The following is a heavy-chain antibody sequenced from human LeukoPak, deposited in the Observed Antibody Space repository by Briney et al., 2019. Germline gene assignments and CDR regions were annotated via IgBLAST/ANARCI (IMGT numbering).Heavy chain of an antibody. V-gene: IGHV3-30*18. J-gene: IGHJ4*02. CDR3: AKDKVLHGDKYFYFDY. CDR1: GFTFSSFG. D-gene: IGHD4-17*01. CDR2: IAYDGSNK. Sequence: GGSLRLSCAASGFTFSSFGMHWVRQAPGKGLEWVAAIAYDGSNKYYAQSVKGRFTISRDNSKNTLYLQMNSLRAEDTALYYCAKDKVLHGDKYFYFDYWGQGTLVTVSS.